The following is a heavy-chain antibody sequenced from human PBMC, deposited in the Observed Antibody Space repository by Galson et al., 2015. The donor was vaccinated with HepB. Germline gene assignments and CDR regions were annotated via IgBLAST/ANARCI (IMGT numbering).Heavy chain of an antibody. CDR1: GDSITSTSDY. V-gene: IGHV4-39*07. Sequence: ETLSLTCTVTGDSITSTSDYWAWIRQPPGKGLEWIGSVFYSGSTHYNSSLRSRVIISVDTSKNQFSLKMTSVTAVDTAVYYCARVTSYSSTFYRPNWFDPWGQGALVTVSS. D-gene: IGHD5-18*01. CDR3: ARVTSYSSTFYRPNWFDP. CDR2: VFYSGST. J-gene: IGHJ5*02.